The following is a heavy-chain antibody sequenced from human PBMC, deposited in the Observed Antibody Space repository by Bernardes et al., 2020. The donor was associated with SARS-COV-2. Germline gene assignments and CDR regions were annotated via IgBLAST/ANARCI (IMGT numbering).Heavy chain of an antibody. CDR2: ISLSGDRT. V-gene: IGHV3-23*01. J-gene: IGHJ4*02. CDR3: AKGRDSGYLVPFDY. CDR1: GFTFSSGA. D-gene: IGHD3-22*01. Sequence: WESLRLSCAASGFTFSSGAMSWIRKPPGKGLEWVSGISLSGDRTNYAGSVKGRFTISRDTSKSTLYLQMNSLRAEDTAVYYCAKGRDSGYLVPFDYWGQGTLVTVSS.